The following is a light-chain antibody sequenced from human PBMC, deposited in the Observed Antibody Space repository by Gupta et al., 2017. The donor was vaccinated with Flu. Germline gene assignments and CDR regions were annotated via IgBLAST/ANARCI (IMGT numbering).Light chain of an antibody. J-gene: IGLJ1*01. CDR1: KLAEKY. Sequence: SYELTQPPSVSVSPGQTAVITCSGDKLAEKYVCWYQQNPGQSPVMIIYQDTKRPSRIPERFSGSNAGNTATLTISGTQAIDAADYYCQAWDTNTVVFGTGTKVTVL. CDR3: QAWDTNTVV. CDR2: QDT. V-gene: IGLV3-1*01.